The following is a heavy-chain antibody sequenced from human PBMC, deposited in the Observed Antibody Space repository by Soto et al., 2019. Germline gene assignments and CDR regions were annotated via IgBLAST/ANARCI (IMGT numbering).Heavy chain of an antibody. CDR1: GGSFSGYY. CDR2: INHSGST. V-gene: IGHV4-34*01. D-gene: IGHD6-6*01. J-gene: IGHJ4*02. Sequence: QVQLQQWGAGLLKPSETLSLTCAVYGGSFSGYYWSWIRQPPGKGLEWIGEINHSGSTNYNPSLKSRVTTSVYTAKNQFSLKLSSVTAADTAVYYCARGYSSSSGLDYWGQGTLVTVSS. CDR3: ARGYSSSSGLDY.